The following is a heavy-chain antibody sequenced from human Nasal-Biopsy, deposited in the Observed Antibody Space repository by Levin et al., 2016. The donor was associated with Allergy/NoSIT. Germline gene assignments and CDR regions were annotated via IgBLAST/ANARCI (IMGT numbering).Heavy chain of an antibody. Sequence: SETLSLTCDVSGGSISSSDWWSWVRQPPGKGLEWIGEIYHSGSTNYNPSLKSRLTLSLDKSNNQFSLKLTSVTAADTAVYYCARDLSVPGTGGLGYWGQGTLVTVSS. CDR2: IYHSGST. J-gene: IGHJ4*02. CDR3: ARDLSVPGTGGLGY. D-gene: IGHD6-19*01. CDR1: GGSISSSDW. V-gene: IGHV4-4*02.